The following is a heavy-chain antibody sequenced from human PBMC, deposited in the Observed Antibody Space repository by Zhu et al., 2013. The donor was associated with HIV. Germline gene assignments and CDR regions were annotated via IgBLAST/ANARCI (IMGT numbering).Heavy chain of an antibody. CDR1: EGTFSRYA. V-gene: IGHV1-69*01. Sequence: QVQLVQSGAEVKKPGSSVKVSCKASEGTFSRYAISWVRQAPGQGLEWMGEIIPIFGATNYAQRFQGRVTITADESTSTAYMELSSLRSDDTAIYYCARGQNIVDPAVIRPDTYVFHFYDMDVWGQGTTVIVSS. J-gene: IGHJ6*02. CDR3: ARGQNIVDPAVIRPDTYVFHFYDMDV. CDR2: IIPIFGAT. D-gene: IGHD2-15*01.